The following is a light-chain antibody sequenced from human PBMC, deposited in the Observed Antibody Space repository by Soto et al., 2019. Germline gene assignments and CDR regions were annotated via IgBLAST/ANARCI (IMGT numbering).Light chain of an antibody. CDR2: QDS. CDR1: KLGDKY. Sequence: SSELTQPPSVSVSPGQTASITCSGDKLGDKYACWYQQKPGQSPVLVIYQDSKRPSGIPERFSGSNSGNTATLTISGTQAMDEADYYCQAWDSSRFIVFGTGTKLTVL. V-gene: IGLV3-1*01. CDR3: QAWDSSRFIV. J-gene: IGLJ1*01.